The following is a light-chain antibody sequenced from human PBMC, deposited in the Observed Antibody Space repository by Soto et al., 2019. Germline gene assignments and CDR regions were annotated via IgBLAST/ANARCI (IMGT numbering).Light chain of an antibody. CDR1: RGTTTN. CDR3: QQQSNSPFS. J-gene: IGKJ5*01. V-gene: IGKV3D-15*02. Sequence: ERVLRQSLAALSVSPWGRATHSPRAGRGTTTNFAWYQQKPGQTPRLLIYDVSIRATGVPARFSGTGSETDFTLTISSLQSEDSAVYYCQQQSNSPFSFGQGTRLEIK. CDR2: DVS.